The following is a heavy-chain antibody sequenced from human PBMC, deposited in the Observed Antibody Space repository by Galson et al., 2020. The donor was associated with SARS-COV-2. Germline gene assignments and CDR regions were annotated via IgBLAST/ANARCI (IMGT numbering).Heavy chain of an antibody. D-gene: IGHD7-27*01. Sequence: GESLKISCAASGFTFSSYEMNWVRQAPGKGLEWVSYISSSGSTIYYADSVKGRFTISRDNAKNSLYLQMNSLRAEDTAVYYCARDLTANWGNDFDYWGQGTLVTVSS. CDR1: GFTFSSYE. CDR2: ISSSGSTI. J-gene: IGHJ4*02. CDR3: ARDLTANWGNDFDY. V-gene: IGHV3-48*03.